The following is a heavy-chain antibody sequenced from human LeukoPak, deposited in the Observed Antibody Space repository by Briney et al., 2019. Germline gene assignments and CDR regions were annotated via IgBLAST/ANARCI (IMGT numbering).Heavy chain of an antibody. CDR1: GGSFSGYY. D-gene: IGHD6-19*01. V-gene: IGHV4-34*01. CDR3: ARETEVPGGRSWDF. Sequence: PSETLSLTCGVYGGSFSGYYWSWIRQPPGKGLEWIGEINHSGSTNHNLSLKSRVIMSLDMSNNQFSLKVRSVTAADTAVYYCARETEVPGGRSWDFWGQGTLVTVSS. CDR2: INHSGST. J-gene: IGHJ4*02.